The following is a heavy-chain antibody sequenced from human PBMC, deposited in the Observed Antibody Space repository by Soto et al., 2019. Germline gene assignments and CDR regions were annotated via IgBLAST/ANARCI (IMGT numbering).Heavy chain of an antibody. Sequence: SETLSLTCNVSGGSLSSGNYYWSWIRQPPGKGLEWIGFVYNSGSSHYNPSLKRRVTISEDTSRTHFSLRLRSVTAEDTAMYYCAREGGATYDAFDIWGQGTMVTVSS. J-gene: IGHJ3*02. CDR2: VYNSGSS. CDR3: AREGGATYDAFDI. D-gene: IGHD1-26*01. CDR1: GGSLSSGNYY. V-gene: IGHV4-61*03.